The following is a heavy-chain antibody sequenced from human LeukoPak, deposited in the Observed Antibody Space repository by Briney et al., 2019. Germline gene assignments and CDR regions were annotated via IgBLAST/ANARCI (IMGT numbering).Heavy chain of an antibody. CDR2: IIPIFGTA. CDR3: ARVRFSYGYSSGLNWFDP. V-gene: IGHV1-69*13. D-gene: IGHD6-19*01. Sequence: SVKVSCKASGGTFSSYAISWVRQAPGQGLEWKGGIIPIFGTANYAQKFQGRVTITADESTSTAYMELSSLRSEDTAVYYCARVRFSYGYSSGLNWFDPWGQGTLVTVSS. CDR1: GGTFSSYA. J-gene: IGHJ5*02.